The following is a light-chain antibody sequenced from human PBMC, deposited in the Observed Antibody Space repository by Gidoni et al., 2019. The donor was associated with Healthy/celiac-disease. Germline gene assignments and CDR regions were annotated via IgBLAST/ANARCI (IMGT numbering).Light chain of an antibody. V-gene: IGKV3-20*01. J-gene: IGKJ2*01. CDR1: QSVSSSY. CDR3: QQYGSSRYT. CDR2: GAS. Sequence: EIVLTQSPGTLSLSPGERATLSCRASQSVSSSYLAWYQQKPGQAPRLLIYGASSRATGIPDRFSGSGSGTDFTLTISRLEPEDFAGYYCQQYGSSRYTLGQXTKLEIK.